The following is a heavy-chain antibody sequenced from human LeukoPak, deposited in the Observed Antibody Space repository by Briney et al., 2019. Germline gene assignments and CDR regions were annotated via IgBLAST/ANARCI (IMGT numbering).Heavy chain of an antibody. J-gene: IGHJ4*02. V-gene: IGHV4-30-4*01. CDR2: IYHSGRA. Sequence: SQTLSLTCTVSGGSISSGDYYWNWIRQPPGKGLEWVGYIYHSGRAYYNPSLKNRVTISVDTSKNQFSLKLTSVTAADTAVYYCARGVAVAGRFDYWGQGTLVTVSS. CDR3: ARGVAVAGRFDY. D-gene: IGHD6-19*01. CDR1: GGSISSGDYY.